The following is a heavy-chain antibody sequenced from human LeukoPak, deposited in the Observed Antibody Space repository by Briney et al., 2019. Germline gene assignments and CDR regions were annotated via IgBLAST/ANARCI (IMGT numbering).Heavy chain of an antibody. D-gene: IGHD4/OR15-4a*01. CDR3: ARSGFYGGNPSDYFQH. CDR2: ISSSSGHI. V-gene: IGHV3-21*01. CDR1: GSTFSSYS. Sequence: GGSLRLSCAASGSTFSSYSMNWVRQAPGKGLEWVSSISSSSGHINYADSVKGRFTISRDNAKNSLYLQMNSLRAEDTAVYYCARSGFYGGNPSDYFQHWGQGTLVTVSS. J-gene: IGHJ1*01.